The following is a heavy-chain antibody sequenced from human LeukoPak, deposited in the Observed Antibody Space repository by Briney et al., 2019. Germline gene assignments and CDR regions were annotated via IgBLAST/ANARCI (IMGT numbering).Heavy chain of an antibody. J-gene: IGHJ4*02. Sequence: GGSLRLSCAASGFTCSSFAMHWVRQAPGKRLEYVSGISSNGGSTYYANSVKGRFTISRDNSKNTLYLQMGSLRAEDMAVYYCARDWTLDYWGQGTLVTVSS. D-gene: IGHD1-1*01. CDR2: ISSNGGST. CDR1: GFTCSSFA. V-gene: IGHV3-64*01. CDR3: ARDWTLDY.